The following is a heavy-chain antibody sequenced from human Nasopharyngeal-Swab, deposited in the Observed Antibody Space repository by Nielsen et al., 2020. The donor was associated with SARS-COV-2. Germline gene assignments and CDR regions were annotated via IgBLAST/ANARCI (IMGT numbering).Heavy chain of an antibody. CDR2: ISAYNGNT. CDR1: GYTFTSYG. J-gene: IGHJ4*02. V-gene: IGHV1-18*01. Sequence: ASVKVSCKASGYTFTSYGISWVRQAPGQGLEWMGWISAYNGNTNYAQKLQGRATMTTDTSTSTAYMELRSLRSDDTAVYYCARSTIAVAGRGISDYWGQGTLVTVSS. CDR3: ARSTIAVAGRGISDY. D-gene: IGHD6-19*01.